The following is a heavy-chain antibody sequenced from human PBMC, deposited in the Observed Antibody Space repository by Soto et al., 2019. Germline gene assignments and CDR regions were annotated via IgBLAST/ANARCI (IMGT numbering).Heavy chain of an antibody. CDR2: ISSSSSTI. CDR3: ARALSTYYYGSGSYIYYGMDV. J-gene: IGHJ6*02. D-gene: IGHD3-10*01. CDR1: GFTFSSYS. Sequence: GGSLRLSCAASGFTFSSYSMNWVRQAPGKGLEWVSYISSSSSTIYYADSVKGRFTISRDNAKNSLYLQMNSQRDEDTAVYYCARALSTYYYGSGSYIYYGMDVWGQGTTVTVSS. V-gene: IGHV3-48*02.